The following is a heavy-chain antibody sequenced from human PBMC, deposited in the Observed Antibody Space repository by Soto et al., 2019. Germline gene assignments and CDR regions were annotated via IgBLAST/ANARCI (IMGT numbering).Heavy chain of an antibody. V-gene: IGHV3-48*01. CDR3: ARDRYSSGWYYFDY. J-gene: IGHJ4*02. CDR2: ISSSSSTI. D-gene: IGHD6-19*01. Sequence: TGGSLRLSCAASGFTFSSYSMNWVRQAPGKGLEWVSYISSSSSTIYYADSVKGRFTISRDNAKNSLYLQMNSLRAEDTAVYYCARDRYSSGWYYFDYWGQGTLVTVSS. CDR1: GFTFSSYS.